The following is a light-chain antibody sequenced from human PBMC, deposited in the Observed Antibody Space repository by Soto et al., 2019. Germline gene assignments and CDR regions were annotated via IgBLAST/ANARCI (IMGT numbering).Light chain of an antibody. Sequence: DIQMTQSPSSLSASVGDRVTITCRASQSISSYLKWYQQKPGKAPKLLIYAASSLQSGVPSRLSGSGSGTDFTLTISRVQPDDFGTYYCQQSYRTLRTFGQGTKVEIK. CDR2: AAS. J-gene: IGKJ1*01. CDR3: QQSYRTLRT. V-gene: IGKV1-39*01. CDR1: QSISSY.